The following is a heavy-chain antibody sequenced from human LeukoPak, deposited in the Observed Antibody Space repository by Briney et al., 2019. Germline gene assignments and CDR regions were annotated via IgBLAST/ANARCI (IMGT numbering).Heavy chain of an antibody. CDR1: GFTFSNTW. CDR2: IQSKTDGGTT. Sequence: GSLRLSCAASGFTFSNTWMNWVRQAPGKGLEWVGRIQSKTDGGTTEYAASVKGRFTISRDDSKTTLYLQMNSLKTEDTAVYYCATLTVRGVINIWGQGTLVTVSS. V-gene: IGHV3-15*01. D-gene: IGHD3-10*01. J-gene: IGHJ4*02. CDR3: ATLTVRGVINI.